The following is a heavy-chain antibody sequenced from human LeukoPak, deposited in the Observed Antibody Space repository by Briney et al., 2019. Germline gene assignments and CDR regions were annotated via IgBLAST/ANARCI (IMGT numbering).Heavy chain of an antibody. Sequence: GGSLRLSCAASGFTFSSYGMHWVRQAPGKGLEWVAVISYDGSNKYYADSVKGRFTISRDNSKNTLYVQMNSLRAEDTAVYYCAKDRGFGVFFQYYFDYWGQGTLVTVSS. CDR2: ISYDGSNK. J-gene: IGHJ4*02. V-gene: IGHV3-30*18. CDR3: AKDRGFGVFFQYYFDY. CDR1: GFTFSSYG. D-gene: IGHD3-10*01.